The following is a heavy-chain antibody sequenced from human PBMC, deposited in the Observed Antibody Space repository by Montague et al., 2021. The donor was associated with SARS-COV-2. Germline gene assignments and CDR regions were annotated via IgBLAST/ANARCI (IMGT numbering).Heavy chain of an antibody. CDR2: IYYSGTT. V-gene: IGHV4-59*04. Sequence: SETLSLTCTVSGGSISRYSWTWIRQPPGKGLEWVGNIYYSGTTFINPSPESRVTISVDASKNQFSLNLTSVTAADTAVYYCARPLVRGVPKAFDIWGQGALVIVSS. D-gene: IGHD3-10*01. J-gene: IGHJ3*02. CDR3: ARPLVRGVPKAFDI. CDR1: GGSISRYS.